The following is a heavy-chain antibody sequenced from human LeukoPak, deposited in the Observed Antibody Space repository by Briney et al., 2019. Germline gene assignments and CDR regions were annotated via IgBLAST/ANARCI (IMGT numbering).Heavy chain of an antibody. J-gene: IGHJ4*02. D-gene: IGHD2-2*01. CDR2: ISNSGSSI. V-gene: IGHV3-11*04. Sequence: PGGSLRLSCAASGFTFSVEYMTWIRQAPGKGLEWVSYISNSGSSIFYADSVKGRFTISRDNAKNSLFLQMNSLRAEDTAVYYCARGLRAFVVVPAHFDYWGQGTLVTVSS. CDR1: GFTFSVEY. CDR3: ARGLRAFVVVPAHFDY.